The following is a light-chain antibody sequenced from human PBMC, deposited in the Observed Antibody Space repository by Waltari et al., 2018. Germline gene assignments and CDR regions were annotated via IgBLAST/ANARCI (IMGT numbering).Light chain of an antibody. CDR1: QSLRNSP. Sequence: EIELTQSPGTLSLSPGESATLSCRASQSLRNSPFAWYQQKPGQAPRLLIHGASSRAAGIPDRCSGSGSGTDFTLTISRLEPEDFAVYYCQQYDTSRTFGQGTKVEIK. V-gene: IGKV3-20*01. CDR3: QQYDTSRT. J-gene: IGKJ1*01. CDR2: GAS.